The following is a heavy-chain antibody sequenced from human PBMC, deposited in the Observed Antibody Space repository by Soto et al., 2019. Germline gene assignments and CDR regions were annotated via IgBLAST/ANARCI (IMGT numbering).Heavy chain of an antibody. Sequence: QVQLVQSGAEVKKPGSSVKVSCKASGGTFSSYAISWVRQAPGQGLEWMGGIIPIFGTANYAQKFQGRVTITADESTSTAYMELSSLGSEDTAVYYCGRGRTPIAVAADYFDYWGQGTLVTVSS. CDR1: GGTFSSYA. D-gene: IGHD6-19*01. V-gene: IGHV1-69*01. J-gene: IGHJ4*02. CDR2: IIPIFGTA. CDR3: GRGRTPIAVAADYFDY.